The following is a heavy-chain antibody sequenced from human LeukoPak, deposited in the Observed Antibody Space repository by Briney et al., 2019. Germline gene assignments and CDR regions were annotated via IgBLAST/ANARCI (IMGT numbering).Heavy chain of an antibody. J-gene: IGHJ4*02. CDR3: ARVWYSGYEFDY. D-gene: IGHD5-12*01. Sequence: GESLKISCKASGYSFATNWIGWVRQLPGKGLEWMGIIYPSDSDTRISPSLQGQVTISADKSISTAYLQWSSLKASDTAMYYCARVWYSGYEFDYWGQGTLVTVSS. CDR2: IYPSDSDT. V-gene: IGHV5-51*01. CDR1: GYSFATNW.